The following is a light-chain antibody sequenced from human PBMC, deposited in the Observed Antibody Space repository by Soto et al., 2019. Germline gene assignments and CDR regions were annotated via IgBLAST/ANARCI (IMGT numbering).Light chain of an antibody. J-gene: IGKJ1*01. Sequence: LLTQSPAPLSSSPGEAATPSWGASQYVGTRLAWYQHKPGQAPRLLIYYTSNRATGIPARFSGSGYGTDFTLTINSLATEDFAIYDCHQRQSWPRTFGQGTKV. CDR2: YTS. CDR3: HQRQSWPRT. V-gene: IGKV3-11*01. CDR1: QYVGTR.